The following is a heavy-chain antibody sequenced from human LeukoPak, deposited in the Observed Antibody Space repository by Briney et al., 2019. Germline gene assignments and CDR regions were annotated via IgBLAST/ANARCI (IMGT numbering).Heavy chain of an antibody. Sequence: GGSLRLSCAASGFTFSRYWMHWVRQAPGKGPVWVSRMNSDGSSTSYADSVKGRFTISRDNAKNTLYLQMNSLRAEDTAVYYCAGDFGISEVYWGQGTLVTVSS. D-gene: IGHD1-20*01. V-gene: IGHV3-74*01. CDR1: GFTFSRYW. CDR3: AGDFGISEVY. J-gene: IGHJ4*02. CDR2: MNSDGSST.